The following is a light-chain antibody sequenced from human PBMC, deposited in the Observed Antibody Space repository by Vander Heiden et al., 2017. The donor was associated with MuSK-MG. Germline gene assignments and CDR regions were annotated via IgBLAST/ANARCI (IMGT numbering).Light chain of an antibody. J-gene: IGLJ3*02. V-gene: IGLV3-9*01. CDR2: RDN. CDR3: QVWDNNTAV. Sequence: SYELTQPLSVSVALGQTARISCGGNNIGPKKVHWYQQKPGQAPALGIYRDNNRPSGIPERFSGSNSGSTATLTISRAQAGDEADYYCQVWDNNTAVFGGGTKLTVL. CDR1: NIGPKK.